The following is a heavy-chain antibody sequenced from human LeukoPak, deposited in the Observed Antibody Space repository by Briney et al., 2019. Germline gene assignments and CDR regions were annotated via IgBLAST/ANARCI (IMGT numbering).Heavy chain of an antibody. Sequence: GGSLRLSCAASGFTFSNYWMSWVRQAPGKGLEWVGDMNQEGSEEYYVDSVKGGFTIFRDNEKDSLYLQMNSPRAEDTAVYYCARSLAAGFDIWGPGTMVTVSS. CDR1: GFTFSNYW. V-gene: IGHV3-7*04. D-gene: IGHD6-25*01. J-gene: IGHJ3*02. CDR2: MNQEGSEE. CDR3: ARSLAAGFDI.